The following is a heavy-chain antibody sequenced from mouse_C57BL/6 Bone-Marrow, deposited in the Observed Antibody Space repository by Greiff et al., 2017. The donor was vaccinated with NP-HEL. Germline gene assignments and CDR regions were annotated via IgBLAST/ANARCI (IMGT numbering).Heavy chain of an antibody. V-gene: IGHV1-19*01. Sequence: VQLKESGPVLVKPGASVKMSCKASGYTFTDYYMNWVKQSHGKSLEWIGVINPYNGGTSYNQKFKGKATLTVDKSSSTAYMELNSLTSEDSAVYDCAYDYEDAMDYWGQGTSVTVSS. CDR1: GYTFTDYY. CDR2: INPYNGGT. J-gene: IGHJ4*01. D-gene: IGHD2-4*01. CDR3: AYDYEDAMDY.